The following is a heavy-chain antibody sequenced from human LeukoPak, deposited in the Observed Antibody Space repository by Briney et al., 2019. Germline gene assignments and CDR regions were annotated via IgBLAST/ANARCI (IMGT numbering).Heavy chain of an antibody. D-gene: IGHD6-19*01. J-gene: IGHJ6*02. CDR1: GFTFSSYA. CDR2: ISGSGGST. V-gene: IGHV3-23*01. CDR3: AKVTAVAGTETSDYYYYGMDV. Sequence: GGSLTLSCAASGFTFSSYAMSWVRQAPGKGLEWVSAISGSGGSTYYADSVKGRFTISRDNSKNTLYLQMNSLRAEDTAVYYCAKVTAVAGTETSDYYYYGMDVWGQGTTVTVSS.